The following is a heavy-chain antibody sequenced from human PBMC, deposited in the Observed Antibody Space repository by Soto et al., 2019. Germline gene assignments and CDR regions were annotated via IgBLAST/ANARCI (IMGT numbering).Heavy chain of an antibody. CDR3: ESDCSIHTCYRQGEMDV. D-gene: IGHD2-2*02. V-gene: IGHV3-30-3*01. CDR1: GFSLNSYA. J-gene: IGHJ6*02. CDR2: ISYDGSSK. Sequence: PRGSLRLSCAASGFSLNSYAMHWVRQAPGKGLEWVAVISYDGSSKFYGDSGKGGFPISRDNSKNTVCLQIDSLRTEDTAVYYCESDCSIHTCYRQGEMDVWGQGTTVTVSS.